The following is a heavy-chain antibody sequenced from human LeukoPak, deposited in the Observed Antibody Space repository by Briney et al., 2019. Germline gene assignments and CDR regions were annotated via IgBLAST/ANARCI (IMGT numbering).Heavy chain of an antibody. D-gene: IGHD3-22*01. CDR3: AREDLYDSSGYYYRGFDY. CDR2: IIPIFGTA. CDR1: GGTFSSYA. Sequence: GGSLRLSCAASGGTFSSYAISWVRQAPGEGLEWMGGIIPIFGTANYAQKFQGRVTITADESTSTAYMELSSLRSEDTAVYYCAREDLYDSSGYYYRGFDYWGQGTLVTVSS. J-gene: IGHJ4*02. V-gene: IGHV1-69*01.